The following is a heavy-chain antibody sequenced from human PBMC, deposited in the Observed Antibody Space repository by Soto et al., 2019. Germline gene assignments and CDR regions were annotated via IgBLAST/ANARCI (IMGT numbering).Heavy chain of an antibody. Sequence: SETLSLTCAGSGGSVSSTQWWTWGRQAPGKGLEWIGYIYYSGSTNYNPSLKSRVTISVDTSKNQFSLKLSSVTAADTAVYYCATRDILTGYRSPDPLAISGQGTTVPVSS. CDR1: GGSVSSTQW. J-gene: IGHJ3*02. V-gene: IGHV4-4*02. CDR2: IYYSGST. CDR3: ATRDILTGYRSPDPLAI. D-gene: IGHD3-9*01.